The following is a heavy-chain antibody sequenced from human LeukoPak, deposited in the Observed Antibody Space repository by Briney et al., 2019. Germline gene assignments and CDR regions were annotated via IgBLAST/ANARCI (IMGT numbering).Heavy chain of an antibody. V-gene: IGHV3-53*01. J-gene: IGHJ4*02. D-gene: IGHD2-15*01. CDR3: AKDSGCGGGSCYSTNFDY. CDR2: IYSGGST. Sequence: QPGGSLRLSCAASGFSVSSNYMSWVRQAPGKGLEWVSVIYSGGSTYYADSVKGRFTISRDNSKNTLYLQMNSLRAEDTAVYYCAKDSGCGGGSCYSTNFDYWGQGTLVTVSS. CDR1: GFSVSSNY.